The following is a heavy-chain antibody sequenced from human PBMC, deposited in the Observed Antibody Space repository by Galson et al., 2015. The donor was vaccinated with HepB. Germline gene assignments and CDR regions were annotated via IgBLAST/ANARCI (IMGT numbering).Heavy chain of an antibody. J-gene: IGHJ4*02. CDR1: GYSFTNYW. CDR3: ARLRSFYDRFDY. CDR2: IYPGDSDT. Sequence: QSGAEVKKPGESLKVSCKGSGYSFTNYWIGWVRQMPGKGLEWMGIIYPGDSDTRNSPSFQGQVTISADKSISTAYLQWSSLKASDTAIYYCARLRSFYDRFDYWGQGTLVTVSS. D-gene: IGHD5/OR15-5a*01. V-gene: IGHV5-51*03.